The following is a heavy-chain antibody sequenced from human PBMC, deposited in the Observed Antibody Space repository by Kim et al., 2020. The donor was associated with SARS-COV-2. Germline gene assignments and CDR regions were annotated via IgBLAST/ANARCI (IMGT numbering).Heavy chain of an antibody. CDR3: ARRASLVYYYDSSGYLDY. CDR1: GYSFTSYW. J-gene: IGHJ4*02. D-gene: IGHD3-22*01. Sequence: GESLKISCKGSGYSFTSYWIGWVRQMPGKGLEWMGIIYPGDSDTRYSPSFQGQVTISADKSISTAYLQWSSLKASDTAMYYCARRASLVYYYDSSGYLDYWGQGTLVTVSS. V-gene: IGHV5-51*01. CDR2: IYPGDSDT.